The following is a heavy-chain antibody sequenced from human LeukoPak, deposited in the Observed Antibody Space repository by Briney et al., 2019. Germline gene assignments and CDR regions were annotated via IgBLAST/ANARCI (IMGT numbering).Heavy chain of an antibody. V-gene: IGHV4-59*08. CDR2: IYYSGST. J-gene: IGHJ5*02. D-gene: IGHD6-19*01. CDR3: ARRRRQWLDNWFDP. CDR1: GGSISSYY. Sequence: PSETLSLTCTVSGGSISSYYWSWIRQPPGKGLEWIGYIYYSGSTNYNSSLKSRVTISVDTSKNQFSLKLSSVTAADMAVYYCARRRRQWLDNWFDPWGQGTLVTVSS.